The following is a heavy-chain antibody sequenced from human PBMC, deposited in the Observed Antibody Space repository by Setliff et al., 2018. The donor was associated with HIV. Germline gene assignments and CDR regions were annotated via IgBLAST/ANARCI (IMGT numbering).Heavy chain of an antibody. CDR2: INAGNGNT. Sequence: WASVKVSCKASGYTFTSYAMHWVRQAPGQRLEWMGWINAGNGNTKYSQKFQGRVTITRDTSASTAYMELSSLRSEDTAVYYCARDSSGWSPFDYWGQGTLVTVSS. CDR3: ARDSSGWSPFDY. J-gene: IGHJ4*02. V-gene: IGHV1-3*01. D-gene: IGHD6-19*01. CDR1: GYTFTSYA.